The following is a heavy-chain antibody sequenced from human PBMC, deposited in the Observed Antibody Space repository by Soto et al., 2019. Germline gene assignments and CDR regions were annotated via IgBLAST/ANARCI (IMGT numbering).Heavy chain of an antibody. CDR3: ATFRFCTSTSCYGREGGF. Sequence: EVQLLESGGGLVQPGGSLRLSCAASGFTFSSYAMSWVRQAPGKGLEWVSTMSGSGGYTYYADSVEGRFAISRDNSQNTLYLQMADLRAEDTAVYYCATFRFCTSTSCYGREGGFWGQGTLVTVSS. V-gene: IGHV3-23*01. D-gene: IGHD2-2*01. CDR1: GFTFSSYA. CDR2: MSGSGGYT. J-gene: IGHJ4*02.